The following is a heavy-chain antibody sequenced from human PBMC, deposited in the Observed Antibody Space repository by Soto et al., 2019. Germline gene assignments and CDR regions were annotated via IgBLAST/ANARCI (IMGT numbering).Heavy chain of an antibody. V-gene: IGHV4-39*01. CDR3: ARRERAAGTDWWFDP. D-gene: IGHD6-13*01. CDR1: GGSISSSSFH. J-gene: IGHJ5*02. Sequence: QLQLQESGPGLVKPSETLSLTCTVSGGSISSSSFHWGWIRQPPGKGLEWIGSIYYSGSTYYSPYLKSRVPTSVDTSKNQFSLKLSSVTAADTAVYYCARRERAAGTDWWFDPLGQGTLVTVSS. CDR2: IYYSGST.